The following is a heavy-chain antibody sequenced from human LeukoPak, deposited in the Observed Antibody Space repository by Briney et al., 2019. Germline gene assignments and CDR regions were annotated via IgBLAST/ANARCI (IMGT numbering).Heavy chain of an antibody. CDR1: GYSFTSYW. CDR2: IDPSDSYT. CDR3: ADGLAAAGRPDY. D-gene: IGHD6-13*01. V-gene: IGHV5-10-1*01. J-gene: IGHJ4*02. Sequence: GESLKISCKGSGYSFTSYWISWVRQMPGKGLEWMARIDPSDSYTNYSPSFQGHVTISADKSISTAYLQWSSLKASDTAMFYCADGLAAAGRPDYWGQGTLVTVSS.